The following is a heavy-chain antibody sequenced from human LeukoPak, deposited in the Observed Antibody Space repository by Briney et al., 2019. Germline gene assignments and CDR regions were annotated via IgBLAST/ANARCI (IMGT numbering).Heavy chain of an antibody. V-gene: IGHV5-51*01. CDR1: GYGFSSYW. J-gene: IGHJ4*02. D-gene: IGHD4-23*01. CDR3: ARHTTVGGSLRFDY. CDR2: VGPGDSDT. Sequence: GESLKISFKGSGYGFSSYWIGGVRQMPGKGREYMGIVGPGDSDTRYSQSFQGQVANSADKSITTANLRGRSRQASDTAMYYCARHTTVGGSLRFDYWGQGTLVSVSS.